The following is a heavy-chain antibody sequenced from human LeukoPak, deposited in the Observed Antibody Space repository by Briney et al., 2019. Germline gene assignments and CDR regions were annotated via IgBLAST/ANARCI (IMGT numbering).Heavy chain of an antibody. D-gene: IGHD3-3*01. CDR1: GSTFSSYS. V-gene: IGHV3-21*01. CDR2: ISSSSSYI. CDR3: ARAGAFVAHYRFLWSY. Sequence: GGSLRLSCAASGSTFSSYSMNWVRQAPGKGLEWVSSISSSSSYIYYADSVKGRFTISRDNAKNSLYLQMNSLRAEDTAVYYCARAGAFVAHYRFLWSYWGQGTLVTVSS. J-gene: IGHJ4*02.